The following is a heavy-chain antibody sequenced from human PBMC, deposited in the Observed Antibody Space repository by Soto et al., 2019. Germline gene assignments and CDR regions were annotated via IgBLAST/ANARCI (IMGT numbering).Heavy chain of an antibody. CDR1: GDSMTKYY. CDR3: SRTVGAAYYFDF. V-gene: IGHV4-4*07. Sequence: QVQLQESGPGLVKPSATLSLTCTVSGDSMTKYYWSWIRQPAGKGLEWIGRVYMSGSTNYNPSLKSRVTMSIDTSNNHFSLDLKSVTAADTAVYYCSRTVGAAYYFDFWGQGALVTVSS. CDR2: VYMSGST. D-gene: IGHD1-26*01. J-gene: IGHJ4*02.